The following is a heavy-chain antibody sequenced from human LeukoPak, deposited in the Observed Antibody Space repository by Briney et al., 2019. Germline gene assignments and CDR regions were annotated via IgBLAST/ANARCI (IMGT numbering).Heavy chain of an antibody. V-gene: IGHV3-23*01. CDR3: AKVRPLLDY. D-gene: IGHD6-6*01. CDR2: ISVSGISGTYT. Sequence: PGESLRLSCAASGFTFNSYAMTWVRQAPGKGLEWVSTISVSGISGTYTYYADSVKGRFTISRDNSKNTLYLQMNCLRAEDTAVYYCAKVRPLLDYWGQGTLVTVSS. J-gene: IGHJ4*02. CDR1: GFTFNSYA.